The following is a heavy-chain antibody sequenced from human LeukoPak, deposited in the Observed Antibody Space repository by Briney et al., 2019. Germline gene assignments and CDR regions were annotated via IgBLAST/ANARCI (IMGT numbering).Heavy chain of an antibody. CDR3: ARGAAAGRSDFDY. D-gene: IGHD6-13*01. J-gene: IGHJ4*02. CDR2: ISAYNGNT. Sequence: GESLKISCKASGYTFTSYGISWVRQAPGQGLEWMGWISAYNGNTNYPQNLQGRVTMTTDTSTSTAYMELRSLRSDDTAVYYCARGAAAGRSDFDYWGQGTLVTVSS. V-gene: IGHV1-18*01. CDR1: GYTFTSYG.